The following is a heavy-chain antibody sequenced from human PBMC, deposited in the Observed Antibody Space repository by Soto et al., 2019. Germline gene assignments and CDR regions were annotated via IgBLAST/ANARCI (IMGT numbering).Heavy chain of an antibody. D-gene: IGHD6-19*01. J-gene: IGHJ4*02. CDR2: IYYSGST. CDR3: ASPPLIAVAAIDY. Sequence: SETLSLTCTVSGGSISSSSYYWGWIRQPPGKGLEWIGSIYYSGSTYYNPSLKSRVTISVDTSKNQFSLKLSSVTAADTAVYYCASPPLIAVAAIDYWGQGTLVTVSS. CDR1: GGSISSSSYY. V-gene: IGHV4-39*01.